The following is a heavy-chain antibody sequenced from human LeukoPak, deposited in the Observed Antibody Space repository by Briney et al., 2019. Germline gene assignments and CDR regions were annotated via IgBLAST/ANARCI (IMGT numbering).Heavy chain of an antibody. CDR1: GGSFSGYY. CDR3: ARVQAGYYYMDV. Sequence: TSETLSLTCAVYGGSFSGYYWSWIRQPPGKGLEWIGEINHSGSTNYNPSLKSRVTISVDTSKNQFSLKLSSVTAADTAVYYCARVQAGYYYMDVWGKGTTVTISS. J-gene: IGHJ6*03. V-gene: IGHV4-34*01. CDR2: INHSGST.